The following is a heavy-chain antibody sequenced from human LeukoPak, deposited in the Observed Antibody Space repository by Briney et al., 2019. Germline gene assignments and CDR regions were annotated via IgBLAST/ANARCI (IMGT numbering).Heavy chain of an antibody. V-gene: IGHV3-23*01. CDR3: ARAIYGDYLSWFDP. D-gene: IGHD4-17*01. CDR2: ISGSGGST. CDR1: GFTFSSDA. Sequence: QPGGSLRLSCAASGFTFSSDAMSWVRQAPGKGLEWVSAISGSGGSTYYADSVKGRFTISRDNSKNTLYLQMNSLRAEDTAVYYCARAIYGDYLSWFDPWGQGTLVTVSS. J-gene: IGHJ5*02.